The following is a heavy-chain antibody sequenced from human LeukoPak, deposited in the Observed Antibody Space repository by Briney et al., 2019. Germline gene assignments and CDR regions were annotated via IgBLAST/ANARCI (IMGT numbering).Heavy chain of an antibody. CDR1: GYTFTSYG. Sequence: ASVKVSCKASGYTFTSYGISWVRQAPGQGLEWMGWISAYNGNTNYAQKFQGRVTITRDTSASTAYMELSNLKSEDTAVYYCAKNDIGNYYDSSGPDYWGQGTLVTVSS. J-gene: IGHJ4*02. D-gene: IGHD3-22*01. CDR2: ISAYNGNT. CDR3: AKNDIGNYYDSSGPDY. V-gene: IGHV1-18*01.